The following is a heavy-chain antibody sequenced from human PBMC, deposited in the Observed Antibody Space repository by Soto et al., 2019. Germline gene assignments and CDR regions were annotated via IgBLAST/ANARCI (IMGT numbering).Heavy chain of an antibody. CDR2: IIPILGIA. Sequence: GASVKVSCKASGGTFSSYTISWVRQAPGQGLELMGRIIPILGIANYAQKFQGRVTITADKSTSTAYMELSSLRSEDTAVYYCARDYSSSSVPSDNWFDPWGQGTLVTVSS. J-gene: IGHJ5*02. V-gene: IGHV1-69*04. D-gene: IGHD6-6*01. CDR3: ARDYSSSSVPSDNWFDP. CDR1: GGTFSSYT.